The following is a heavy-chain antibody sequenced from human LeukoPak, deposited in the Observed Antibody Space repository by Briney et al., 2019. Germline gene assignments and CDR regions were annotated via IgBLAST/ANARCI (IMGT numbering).Heavy chain of an antibody. V-gene: IGHV3-21*01. D-gene: IGHD7-27*01. CDR2: ISSSSTDK. J-gene: IGHJ4*02. CDR3: ARVATSGY. Sequence: GGSLRLSCAASGFTFSSYSMNWVRQAPGKGLEWVSSISSSSTDKYYVDSVKGRFTISRDNAKNSLYLQMNSLRAEDTVVYYCARVATSGYWGQGTLVTVSS. CDR1: GFTFSSYS.